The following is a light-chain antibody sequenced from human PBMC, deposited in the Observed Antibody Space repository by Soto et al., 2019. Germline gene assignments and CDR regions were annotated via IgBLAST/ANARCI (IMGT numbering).Light chain of an antibody. J-gene: IGKJ4*01. Sequence: EIVLTQSPGTLSLSPAERATLSCRASQSVGSNYLAWYQQMPGQAPRLLIYDGSRRATGISDRFSGSGSGTDFTLTINRLEPEDFAVYYCQHYGNSLSLTFGGGTKVEIK. CDR1: QSVGSNY. CDR2: DGS. CDR3: QHYGNSLSLT. V-gene: IGKV3-20*01.